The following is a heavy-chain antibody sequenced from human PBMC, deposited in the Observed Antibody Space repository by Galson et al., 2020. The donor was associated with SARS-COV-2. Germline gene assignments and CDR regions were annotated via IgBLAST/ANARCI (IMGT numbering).Heavy chain of an antibody. CDR1: GFTFSRYD. CDR2: IGTAGDT. Sequence: GESLKISCAASGFTFSRYDMHWVRQATGKGLEWVSVIGTAGDTYYPGPVKGRFTISRENAKNSLYLQMNSLRAGDTAVYYCARGGIAAAGIDYYYGMDVWGQGTTVTVSS. D-gene: IGHD6-13*01. V-gene: IGHV3-13*01. J-gene: IGHJ6*02. CDR3: ARGGIAAAGIDYYYGMDV.